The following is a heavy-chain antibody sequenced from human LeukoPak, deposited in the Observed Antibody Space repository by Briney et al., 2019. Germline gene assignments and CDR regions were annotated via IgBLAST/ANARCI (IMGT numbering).Heavy chain of an antibody. V-gene: IGHV1-2*02. D-gene: IGHD6-19*01. CDR3: ARDIAVAGVFDY. Sequence: GASVKVSCKASGYTFTAYYIHWVRQAPGQGLEWMGWINPNSGGTSYAQKFQGKVTMTRDTSISTAYMELSSLRSEDTAVYYCARDIAVAGVFDYWGQGTLVTVSS. J-gene: IGHJ4*02. CDR1: GYTFTAYY. CDR2: INPNSGGT.